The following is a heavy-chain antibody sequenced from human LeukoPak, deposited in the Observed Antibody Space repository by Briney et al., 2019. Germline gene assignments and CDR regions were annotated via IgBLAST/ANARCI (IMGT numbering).Heavy chain of an antibody. CDR1: GYTFTSYA. CDR3: ASPPPYYYDSSGTHDAFEI. D-gene: IGHD3-22*01. V-gene: IGHV1-69*04. CDR2: IIPILGIA. Sequence: GASVKVSCKASGYTFTSYAISWVRQAPGQGLEWMGRIIPILGIANYAQKFQGRVTITADKSTSTAYMELSSLRSEDTAVYYCASPPPYYYDSSGTHDAFEIWGQGTMVTVSS. J-gene: IGHJ3*02.